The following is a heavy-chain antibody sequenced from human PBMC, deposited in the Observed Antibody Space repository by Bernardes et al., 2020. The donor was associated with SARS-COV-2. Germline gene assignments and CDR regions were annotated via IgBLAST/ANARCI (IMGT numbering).Heavy chain of an antibody. CDR2: ISYSGIT. J-gene: IGHJ4*01. CDR3: ARAVYYGSGNDY. V-gene: IGHV4-30-4*01. D-gene: IGHD3-10*01. CDR1: GGSISSGDFF. Sequence: TLSLTCTVSGGSISSGDFFWSWVRQPPGKGLEWIGSISYSGITHYNPSLRSRVAISADTSKNQFSLKVTSVTAADTAVYYCARAVYYGSGNDYWGHGTLVTVSS.